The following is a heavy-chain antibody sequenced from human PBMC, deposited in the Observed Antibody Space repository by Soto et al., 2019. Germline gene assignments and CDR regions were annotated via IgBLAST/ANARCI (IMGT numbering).Heavy chain of an antibody. Sequence: PSETLSLTCTVSGGSISSSSYYWGWIRQPPGKGLEWIGSIYYSGSTYYNPSLKSRVTISVDTSKNQFSLKLSSVTAADTAVYYCARQTRGSYRYYFDYWGQGTLVTVPS. CDR2: IYYSGST. CDR1: GGSISSSSYY. V-gene: IGHV4-39*01. CDR3: ARQTRGSYRYYFDY. J-gene: IGHJ4*02. D-gene: IGHD1-26*01.